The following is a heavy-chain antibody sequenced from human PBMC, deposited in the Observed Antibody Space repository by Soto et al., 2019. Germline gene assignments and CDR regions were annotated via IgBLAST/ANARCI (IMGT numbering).Heavy chain of an antibody. CDR1: GFTFSSYS. D-gene: IGHD3-9*01. CDR2: ISSSSSYI. Sequence: GGSLRLSCAASGFTFSSYSMNWVRQAPGKGLEWVSSISSSSSYIYYADSVKGRFTISRDNAKNSLYLQMNSLRAEDTAVYYCARDQSLLPSEWYFDWPDAFDIWGQGTMVTVSS. V-gene: IGHV3-21*01. J-gene: IGHJ3*02. CDR3: ARDQSLLPSEWYFDWPDAFDI.